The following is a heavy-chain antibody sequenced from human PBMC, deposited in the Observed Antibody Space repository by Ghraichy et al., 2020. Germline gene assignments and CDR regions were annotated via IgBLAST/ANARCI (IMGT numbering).Heavy chain of an antibody. Sequence: SETLSLTCTVSGGSISSYYWSWIRQPAGKGLEWIGRIYTSGSTNYNPSLKSRVTMSVDTSKNQFSLKLSSVTAADTAVYYCARDLPCGGDCYSYYYYYMDVWGKGTTVTVSS. J-gene: IGHJ6*03. D-gene: IGHD2-21*01. CDR1: GGSISSYY. CDR3: ARDLPCGGDCYSYYYYYMDV. CDR2: IYTSGST. V-gene: IGHV4-4*07.